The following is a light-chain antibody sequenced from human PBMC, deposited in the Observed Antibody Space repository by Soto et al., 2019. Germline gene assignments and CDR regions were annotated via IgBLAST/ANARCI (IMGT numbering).Light chain of an antibody. Sequence: DIQMTQSPSTLPASVGDRVTITCRASQTIGNWLAWYQQKPGKVPKLLIYNASNLESGAPSRFSGSGSGTEFTLTISSLQPDDFANYYCQQCNLYWTFGQGTKVEIK. CDR2: NAS. CDR3: QQCNLYWT. V-gene: IGKV1-5*03. J-gene: IGKJ1*01. CDR1: QTIGNW.